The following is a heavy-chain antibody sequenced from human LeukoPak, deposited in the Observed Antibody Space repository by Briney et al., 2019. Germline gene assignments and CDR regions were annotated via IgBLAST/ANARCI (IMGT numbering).Heavy chain of an antibody. CDR1: GGSISSYY. CDR3: ARVSLVRGAPDYYFDY. Sequence: SETLSLTCTVSGGSISSYYWSWIRQPPGKGLEWIGDIYYSGSTNYNPPLKSGVPISVDTSKNQFSLKLSSVTAADTAVYYCARVSLVRGAPDYYFDYWGQGTLVTVSS. D-gene: IGHD3-10*01. V-gene: IGHV4-59*01. CDR2: IYYSGST. J-gene: IGHJ4*02.